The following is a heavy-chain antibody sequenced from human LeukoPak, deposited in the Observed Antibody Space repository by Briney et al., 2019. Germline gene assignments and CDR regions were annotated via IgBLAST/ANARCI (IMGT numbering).Heavy chain of an antibody. Sequence: GGSLRLSCAASGSTFSSYAMSWVRQAPGKGLEWVSAISGSGGSTYYADSVKGRFTISRDNSKNTLYLRMNSLRAEDTAVYYCAGGYYDSSGLFDYWGQGTLVTVSS. CDR1: GSTFSSYA. D-gene: IGHD3-22*01. CDR3: AGGYYDSSGLFDY. V-gene: IGHV3-23*01. CDR2: ISGSGGST. J-gene: IGHJ4*02.